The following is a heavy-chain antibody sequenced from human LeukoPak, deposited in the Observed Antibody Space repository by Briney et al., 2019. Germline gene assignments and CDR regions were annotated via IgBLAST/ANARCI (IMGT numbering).Heavy chain of an antibody. J-gene: IGHJ4*02. CDR2: INSSGSTI. V-gene: IGHV3-48*03. Sequence: GGSLRLSCAASGFTFSSYEMNWVRQAPGKGLEWVSYINSSGSTIYYADSVKGRFTISRDNAKNSLYLQMNSLRAEDTAVYYCARKLPEGFDYWGQGTLVTVSS. D-gene: IGHD3-10*01. CDR1: GFTFSSYE. CDR3: ARKLPEGFDY.